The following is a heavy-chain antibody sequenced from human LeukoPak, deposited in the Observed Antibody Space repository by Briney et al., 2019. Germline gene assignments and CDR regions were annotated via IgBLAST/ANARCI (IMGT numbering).Heavy chain of an antibody. CDR3: ARVIRQQLARWFDP. V-gene: IGHV1-2*02. Sequence: ASVKVSCKASGYTFTGYYMHWVRQAPGQGLEWMGWINPNSGGTNYAQKFQGRVTMTRDTPISTAYMELSRLRSDDMAVYYCARVIRQQLARWFDPWGQGTLVTVSS. CDR1: GYTFTGYY. J-gene: IGHJ5*02. D-gene: IGHD6-13*01. CDR2: INPNSGGT.